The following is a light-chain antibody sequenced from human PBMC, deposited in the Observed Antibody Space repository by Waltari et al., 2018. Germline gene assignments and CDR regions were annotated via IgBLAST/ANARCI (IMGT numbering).Light chain of an antibody. Sequence: QSVLTQPPSVSAAPGQKVTISCSGSSPNIGNDYVPWYQQLPGQSPRTLIYTTNVRSSGVPDRFSGSIVGNKAALTITGAQPEDESDYYCSLYMAQGTWVFGGGTKLTVL. J-gene: IGLJ3*02. CDR3: SLYMAQGTWV. CDR2: TTN. V-gene: IGLV1-51*01. CDR1: SPNIGNDY.